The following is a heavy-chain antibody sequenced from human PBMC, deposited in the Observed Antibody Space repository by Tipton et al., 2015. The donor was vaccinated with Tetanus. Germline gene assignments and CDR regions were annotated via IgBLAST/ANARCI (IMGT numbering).Heavy chain of an antibody. D-gene: IGHD3-10*01. V-gene: IGHV4-34*01. CDR1: GGTFNNYF. Sequence: LRLSCAVYGGTFNNYFWTWIRQPPGKGLEWIGEINYDGSTNYSPSLKSRVTLSLDTTKKHFSLRLSSVTAADTAVYYCARGDYYGSGTYDVWGQGTTVTVPS. CDR2: INYDGST. J-gene: IGHJ6*02. CDR3: ARGDYYGSGTYDV.